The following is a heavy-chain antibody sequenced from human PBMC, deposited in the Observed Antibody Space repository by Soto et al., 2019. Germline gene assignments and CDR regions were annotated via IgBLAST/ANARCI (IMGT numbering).Heavy chain of an antibody. CDR3: VRDHNWAFDY. D-gene: IGHD1-20*01. J-gene: IGHJ4*02. CDR2: IYHSGST. CDR1: GGSISSGGYS. Sequence: SETLSLTCAVSGGSISSGGYSWSWIRQPPGKGLEWIGYIYHSGSTYYNPSLKSRVTISRDNAKDSLYLQMNSLRVEDTALYYCVRDHNWAFDYWAPGTLVTVSS. V-gene: IGHV4-30-2*01.